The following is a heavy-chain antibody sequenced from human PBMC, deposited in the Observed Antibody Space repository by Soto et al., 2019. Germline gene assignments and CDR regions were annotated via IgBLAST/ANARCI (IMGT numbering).Heavy chain of an antibody. Sequence: ETLSLTCAFHCWSFSGFYWTWIRQPPGKGLEWIGEINHSGSSNYNPPLKSRVTMSLDTSRNQFSLSLNSVTAADTAVYYCARMAGPWYFDLWGRGTLVTVSS. CDR3: ARMAGPWYFDL. V-gene: IGHV4-34*01. CDR1: CWSFSGFY. CDR2: INHSGSS. J-gene: IGHJ2*01.